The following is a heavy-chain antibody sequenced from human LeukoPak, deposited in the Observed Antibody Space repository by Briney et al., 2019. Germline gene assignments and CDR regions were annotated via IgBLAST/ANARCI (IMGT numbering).Heavy chain of an antibody. J-gene: IGHJ4*02. Sequence: SETLSLTCAVYGGSFSGYYWICIRQPPGKGLEWIGEINHSGSTNYNPSLKSRVTISVDTSKNQYSLKLSSVTAADTAVYYCARGINCSGGSCYYQYWGKGTLVTVSS. CDR2: INHSGST. CDR3: ARGINCSGGSCYYQY. V-gene: IGHV4-34*01. D-gene: IGHD2-15*01. CDR1: GGSFSGYY.